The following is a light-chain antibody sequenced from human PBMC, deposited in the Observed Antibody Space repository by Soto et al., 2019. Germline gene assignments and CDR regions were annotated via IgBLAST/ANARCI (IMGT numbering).Light chain of an antibody. CDR1: SSDVGGYNY. J-gene: IGLJ3*02. CDR3: NSYTSSSTWV. CDR2: EVS. V-gene: IGLV2-14*01. Sequence: QSALTQPASVSGSPGQSITIYCTGTSSDVGGYNYVSWYQQHPGKAPKLMIYEVSTRPSGVSNRFSGSKSGNTASLTISGLQAEDEADYYCNSYTSSSTWVFGGGTKLTVL.